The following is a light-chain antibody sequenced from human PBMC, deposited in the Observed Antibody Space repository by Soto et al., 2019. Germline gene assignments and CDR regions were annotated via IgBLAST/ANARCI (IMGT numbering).Light chain of an antibody. CDR2: VGTGGIVG. CDR3: GADHGSGSNFVVV. J-gene: IGLJ2*01. V-gene: IGLV9-49*01. Sequence: QSVLTQPPSASASLGASVTLTCTLSSGYSNYKVDWYQQGPGKGPRFVMRVGTGGIVGSKGDGIPDRFSVLGSGLNRYLTINNIQEEDESDYHCGADHGSGSNFVVVFGGGTKLTVL. CDR1: SGYSNYK.